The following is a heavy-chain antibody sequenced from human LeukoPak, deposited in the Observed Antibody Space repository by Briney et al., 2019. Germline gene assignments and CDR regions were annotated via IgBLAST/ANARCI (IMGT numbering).Heavy chain of an antibody. D-gene: IGHD2-15*01. CDR1: GGSIRSGDYY. J-gene: IGHJ3*02. CDR2: IYDSGST. Sequence: SETLSLTCTVSGGSIRSGDYYWSWIRQPPGKGLEWIGYIYDSGSTYYNPSLKSRITISVDTSENRFSLKLSSVTATDTAVYYCARDCSGGSCYGAFDIWGQGTMVTVSS. CDR3: ARDCSGGSCYGAFDI. V-gene: IGHV4-30-4*01.